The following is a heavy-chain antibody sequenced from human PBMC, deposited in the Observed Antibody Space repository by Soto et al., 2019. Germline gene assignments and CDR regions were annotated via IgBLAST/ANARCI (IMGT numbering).Heavy chain of an antibody. Sequence: PSETLSLTCTVSGGSISSGDYYWSWIRQPPGKGLEWIGYIYYSGSTYYNPSLKSRVTISVDTSKNQFSLKLSSVTAADTAVYYCARFYDSSGYYVEGWIGDYWGQGTLVTVSS. CDR2: IYYSGST. V-gene: IGHV4-30-4*01. CDR3: ARFYDSSGYYVEGWIGDY. J-gene: IGHJ4*02. CDR1: GGSISSGDYY. D-gene: IGHD3-22*01.